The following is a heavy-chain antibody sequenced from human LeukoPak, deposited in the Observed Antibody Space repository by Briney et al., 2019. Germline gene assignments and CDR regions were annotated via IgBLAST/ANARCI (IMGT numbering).Heavy chain of an antibody. V-gene: IGHV5-51*01. CDR3: ARCNIAPRFYYYYGMDV. J-gene: IGHJ6*02. Sequence: GESLLISCKGSGYSFTNYWIGWVRQMPGKGLEWMGIIYPGDSDTRYSPSFQGQVTFSADKSISTAYLQWSSLKASDTAMYYCARCNIAPRFYYYYGMDVWAQGTTVTVSS. CDR2: IYPGDSDT. D-gene: IGHD6-6*01. CDR1: GYSFTNYW.